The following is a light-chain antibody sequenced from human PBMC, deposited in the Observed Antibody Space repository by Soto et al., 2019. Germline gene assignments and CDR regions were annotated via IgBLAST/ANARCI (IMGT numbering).Light chain of an antibody. CDR3: QHRNNRPFS. Sequence: EIVLTQSPGTLSLSPGERATLSCRASQSISSSYLAWHQQKPGQAPRLLIYAASSRATGIPDRFSGSGSGTDFTLTISRLEPEDFAVYYCQHRNNRPFSFGPGTKVDIK. CDR1: QSISSSY. CDR2: AAS. V-gene: IGKV3D-20*02. J-gene: IGKJ3*01.